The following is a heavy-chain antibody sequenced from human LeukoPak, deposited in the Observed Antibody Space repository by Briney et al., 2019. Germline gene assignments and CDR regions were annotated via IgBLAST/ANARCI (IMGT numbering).Heavy chain of an antibody. Sequence: SETLSLTCPVSGGSISNTYYDWGWIRHSPGKGLEWIGSIYKSGGTHYIPSLKSRVSISVDTSKSPFSLKQSSVTAADTAVYYCAREVVPDVIDAFDIWGQGTMVTASS. CDR3: AREVVPDVIDAFDI. D-gene: IGHD2-2*01. V-gene: IGHV4-39*02. J-gene: IGHJ3*02. CDR2: IYKSGGT. CDR1: GGSISNTYYD.